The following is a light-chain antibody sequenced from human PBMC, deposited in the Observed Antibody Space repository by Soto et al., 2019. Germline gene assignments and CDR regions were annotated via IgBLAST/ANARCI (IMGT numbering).Light chain of an antibody. CDR2: EVS. CDR3: SSYTSSSSLL. Sequence: QSVMTQPSSQSATPGPSITISCTGTSSDVGGYNYVSWYQQPPGNAPTLMIYEVSNRPSGVSNRFSASQSSNTASLTLPGLQAENEADSYCSSYTSSSSLLFGGGTKVTVL. J-gene: IGLJ2*01. V-gene: IGLV2-14*01. CDR1: SSDVGGYNY.